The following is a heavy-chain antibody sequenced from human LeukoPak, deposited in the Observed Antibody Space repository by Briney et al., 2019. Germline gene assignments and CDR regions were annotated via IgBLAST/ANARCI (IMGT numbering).Heavy chain of an antibody. CDR3: ARNPHDYGDYSYYYYYGMDV. V-gene: IGHV1-69*06. D-gene: IGHD4-17*01. Sequence: SVKVSCKASGGTFSSYAISWVRQAPGQGLEWMGGIIPIFGTANYAQKFQGRVTITADKSTSTAYMGLSSLRSEDTAVYYCARNPHDYGDYSYYYYYGMDVWGKGTTVTVSS. J-gene: IGHJ6*04. CDR2: IIPIFGTA. CDR1: GGTFSSYA.